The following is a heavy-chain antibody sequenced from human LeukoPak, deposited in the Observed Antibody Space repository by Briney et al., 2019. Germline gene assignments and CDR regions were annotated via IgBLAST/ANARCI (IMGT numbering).Heavy chain of an antibody. CDR2: IYYSGST. CDR3: ARAYDSSGYYYY. Sequence: SETLSLTCTVSGGSISSGVYYWSWIRQHPGKGLEWIGYIYYSGSTYYNPSLKSRVTISVDTSKNQFSLKLSSVTAADTAVYCCARAYDSSGYYYYWGQGTLVTVSS. J-gene: IGHJ4*02. D-gene: IGHD3-22*01. CDR1: GGSISSGVYY. V-gene: IGHV4-31*03.